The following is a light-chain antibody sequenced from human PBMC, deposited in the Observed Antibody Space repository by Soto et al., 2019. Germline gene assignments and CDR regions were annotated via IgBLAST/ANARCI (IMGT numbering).Light chain of an antibody. Sequence: QSALTQPASVSGSPGQSITISCTGTSSDVGGYNYVSWYQQHPGKAPKLMIYEVSNRPSGVSDRFSGSKSGNTASLTISGLRAEDESDYYCASWDDNLNGPVFGRGTKLTVL. CDR3: ASWDDNLNGPV. J-gene: IGLJ2*01. V-gene: IGLV2-14*01. CDR1: SSDVGGYNY. CDR2: EVS.